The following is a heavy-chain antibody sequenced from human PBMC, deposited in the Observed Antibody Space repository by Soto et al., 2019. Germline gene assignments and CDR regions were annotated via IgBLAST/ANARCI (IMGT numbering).Heavy chain of an antibody. V-gene: IGHV3-7*03. D-gene: IGHD1-1*01. J-gene: IGHJ4*02. CDR2: IKQDGSEK. CDR3: AREGLDLLSYFDY. CDR1: GFTFSSYW. Sequence: GGSLRLSCAASGFTFSSYWMRWVRQAPGKGLEWVANIKQDGSEKYYVDSVKGRFTLSRDNAKNSLYLQMNSLRAEYTAVYYCAREGLDLLSYFDYWGQGTLFSFSS.